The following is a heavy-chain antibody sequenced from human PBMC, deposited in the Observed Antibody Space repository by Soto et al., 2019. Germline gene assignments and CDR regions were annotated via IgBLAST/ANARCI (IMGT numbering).Heavy chain of an antibody. D-gene: IGHD6-19*01. CDR2: IYYSGST. CDR1: GGSISSSSYY. CDR3: ASDRLEIDAFDI. V-gene: IGHV4-39*01. J-gene: IGHJ3*02. Sequence: QLQLQESGPGLVKPSETLSLTCTVSGGSISSSSYYWGWIRQPPGKGLEWIGSIYYSGSTNYNPSLKSRGIIAVDTSKNQFSLKLSSVTAADAAVYYCASDRLEIDAFDIWGQGTMVTVSS.